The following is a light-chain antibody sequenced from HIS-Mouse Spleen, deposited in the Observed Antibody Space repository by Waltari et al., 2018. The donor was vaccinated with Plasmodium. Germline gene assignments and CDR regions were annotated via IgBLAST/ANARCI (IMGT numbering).Light chain of an antibody. CDR1: QSISSY. V-gene: IGKV1-39*01. J-gene: IGKJ3*01. Sequence: DIQMTQSPSSLSASVGDRVTITCRASQSISSYLNWYQQNPGKAPKLLIYAASSLQSGVPSRFSGSGSGTDFTLTISSLPPEDFATYYCQQSYSTPLFTCGPGTKVDIK. CDR2: AAS. CDR3: QQSYSTPLFT.